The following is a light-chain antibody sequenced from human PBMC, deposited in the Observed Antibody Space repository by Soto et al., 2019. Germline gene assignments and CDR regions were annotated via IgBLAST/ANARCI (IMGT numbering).Light chain of an antibody. V-gene: IGKV1-9*01. Sequence: IPMSQCPSSLSGSXGDSVTISCRARPGITSYLARYQQKPGIAPNLXXYGASTLQSVGPSRFSGSGSGTDFTPTINSLQAEDFATYYRQQTRSYPSTFGGGTKVDIK. CDR2: GAS. J-gene: IGKJ4*01. CDR3: QQTRSYPST. CDR1: PGITSY.